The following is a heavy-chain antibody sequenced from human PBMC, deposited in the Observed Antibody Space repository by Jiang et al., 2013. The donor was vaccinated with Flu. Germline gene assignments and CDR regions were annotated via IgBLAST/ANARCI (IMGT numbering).Heavy chain of an antibody. CDR1: GFTFSSYS. CDR2: ISSSSSYI. V-gene: IGHV3-21*04. D-gene: IGHD4-17*01. Sequence: ASGFTFSSYSMNWVRQAPGKGLEWVSSISSSSSYIYYADSVKGRFTISRDNSKNTLYLQMNSLRAEDTAVYYCAKDRTGDYPVDAFDIWGQGTMVTVSS. CDR3: AKDRTGDYPVDAFDI. J-gene: IGHJ3*02.